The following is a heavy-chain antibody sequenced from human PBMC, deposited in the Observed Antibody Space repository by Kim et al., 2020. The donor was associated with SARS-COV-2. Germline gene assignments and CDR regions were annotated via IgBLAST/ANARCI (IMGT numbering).Heavy chain of an antibody. V-gene: IGHV4-34*01. CDR3: ARDQNYYGSGSYPLGYYY. J-gene: IGHJ6*01. CDR2: INHSGST. CDR1: GGSFSGYY. D-gene: IGHD3-10*01. Sequence: SETLSLTCAVYGGSFSGYYWSWIRQPPGKGLEWIGEINHSGSTNYNPSLKSRVTISVDTSKNQFSLKLSSVTAADTAVYYCARDQNYYGSGSYPLGYYY.